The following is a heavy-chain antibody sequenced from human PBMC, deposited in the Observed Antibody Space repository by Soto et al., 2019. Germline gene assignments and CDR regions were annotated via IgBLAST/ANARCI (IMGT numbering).Heavy chain of an antibody. CDR2: ISAYNGNT. CDR3: AGPIYCSGGSCYRGYFQH. D-gene: IGHD2-15*01. J-gene: IGHJ1*01. Sequence: ASVKVSCKASGYTFTSYGISWVRQAPGQGLEWMGWISAYNGNTNYAQKLRGRVTMTTDTSTSTAYMELRSLRSDDTAVYYCAGPIYCSGGSCYRGYFQHWGQGTLVTVSS. CDR1: GYTFTSYG. V-gene: IGHV1-18*01.